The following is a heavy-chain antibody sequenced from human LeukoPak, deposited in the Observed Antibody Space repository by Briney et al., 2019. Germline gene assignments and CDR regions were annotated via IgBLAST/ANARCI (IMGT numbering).Heavy chain of an antibody. CDR3: AKGGDYTLSYFDY. D-gene: IGHD4-11*01. CDR1: GITLSNYG. CDR2: ISDSGGST. V-gene: IGHV3-23*01. J-gene: IGHJ4*02. Sequence: GGSLRLSCAVSGITLSNYGMSWVRQAPGKGLEWVAGISDSGGSTKYADSVKGRFTISRDNRKNTLYLQMNSLRAEDTAVYFCAKGGDYTLSYFDYWGQGTLVTVSS.